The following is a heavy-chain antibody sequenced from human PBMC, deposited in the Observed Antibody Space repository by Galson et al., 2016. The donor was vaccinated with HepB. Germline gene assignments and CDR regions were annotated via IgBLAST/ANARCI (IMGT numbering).Heavy chain of an antibody. CDR3: ARGRAAAGWGPYFY. V-gene: IGHV1-2*02. CDR2: INTKSGGT. J-gene: IGHJ4*02. D-gene: IGHD6-13*01. CDR1: GNTFTGYY. Sequence: SVKVSCKASGNTFTGYYMHWVRQAPGQGLEWMGWINTKSGGTNYAQNFQGRVTMTRDTSIGTAYMEVRRLRYDDTAVYYCARGRAAAGWGPYFYWGQGTLVTVSS.